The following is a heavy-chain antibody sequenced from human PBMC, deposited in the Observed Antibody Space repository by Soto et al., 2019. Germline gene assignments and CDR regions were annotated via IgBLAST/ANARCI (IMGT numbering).Heavy chain of an antibody. D-gene: IGHD6-19*01. CDR3: ARVSDSSGWYVYVY. CDR2: ISSSSSYT. V-gene: IGHV3-11*06. J-gene: IGHJ1*01. CDR1: GFTFSYYY. Sequence: GGSLRLSCAASGFTFSYYYMSWIRQSPGKGLEWVSYISSSSSYTNYADSVKGRFTISRDNAKNSLYLQMNSLRAEDTAVYYCARVSDSSGWYVYVYWGQGTLVTVSS.